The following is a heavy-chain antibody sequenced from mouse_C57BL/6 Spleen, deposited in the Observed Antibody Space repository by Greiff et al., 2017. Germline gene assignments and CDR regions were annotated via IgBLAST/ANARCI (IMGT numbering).Heavy chain of an antibody. CDR2: INPSTGGT. J-gene: IGHJ3*01. V-gene: IGHV1-42*01. Sequence: VQLQQSGPELVKPGASVKISCKASGYSFTGYYMNWVKQSPEKSLEWIGEINPSTGGTNYNQKFKAKATLTVDKSSSTAYMQLKSLTSEDSAVYYGARSYYGSSAWFAYWGQGTLVTVSA. CDR1: GYSFTGYY. CDR3: ARSYYGSSAWFAY. D-gene: IGHD1-1*01.